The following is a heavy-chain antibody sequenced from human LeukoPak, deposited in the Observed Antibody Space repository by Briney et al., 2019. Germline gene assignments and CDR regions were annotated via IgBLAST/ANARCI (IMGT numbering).Heavy chain of an antibody. CDR1: GDSVSNYY. D-gene: IGHD3-9*01. V-gene: IGHV4-59*02. CDR2: IYYSESA. CDR3: ARKRSFDL. Sequence: SETLSLTCTVSGDSVSNYYWSWIRQPPGKRLEWIGCIYYSESATYNPSLKSRVTISLDTSKNQFFLKLSSVTAADTAVYYCARKRSFDLWGQGTLVTVSS. J-gene: IGHJ4*02.